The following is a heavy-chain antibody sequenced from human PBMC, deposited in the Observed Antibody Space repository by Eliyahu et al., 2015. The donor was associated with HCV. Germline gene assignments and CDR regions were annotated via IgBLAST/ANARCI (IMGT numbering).Heavy chain of an antibody. J-gene: IGHJ6*02. CDR1: GFTFSSYG. D-gene: IGHD2-2*02. V-gene: IGHV3-33*01. CDR2: IWYDGSNK. CDR3: ARSSIYCSSTSCYTTPDYYYGMDV. Sequence: QVQLVESGGGVVQPGRSLRLSCAASGFTFSSYGMHWVRQXPGKGLEWVAVIWYDGSNKYYADSVKGRFTISRDNSKNTLYLQMNSLRAEDTAVYYCARSSIYCSSTSCYTTPDYYYGMDVWGQGTTVTVSS.